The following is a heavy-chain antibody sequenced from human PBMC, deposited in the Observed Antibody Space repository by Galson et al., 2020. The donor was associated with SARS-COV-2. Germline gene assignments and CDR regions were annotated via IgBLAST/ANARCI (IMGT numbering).Heavy chain of an antibody. V-gene: IGHV4-39*01. CDR3: ARQLQPIPYQVND. Sequence: ETSETLSLTCTVSGGSISSDGNFWGWIRQPPGKVLEWMGSIYYTGNTYYNPSIKSRVTISVDTSKNQFSLKLSSVTAPDTAVYYCARQLQPIPYQVNDWGQGTLVTVSS. J-gene: IGHJ4*02. CDR1: GGSISSDGNF. D-gene: IGHD4-4*01. CDR2: IYYTGNT.